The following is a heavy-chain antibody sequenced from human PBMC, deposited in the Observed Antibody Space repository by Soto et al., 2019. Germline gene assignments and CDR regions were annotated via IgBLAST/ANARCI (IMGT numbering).Heavy chain of an antibody. CDR3: AKGRRGYCSGGSCYLYPFEY. CDR1: GFTFSSYA. J-gene: IGHJ4*02. V-gene: IGHV3-23*01. Sequence: EVQLLESGGGLVQPGGSLRLSCAASGFTFSSYAMSWVRQAPGKGLEWVSGISAGGSRTYYADSVKGRFTISRDNSKNTLYLQMNSLRAEDTALYYCAKGRRGYCSGGSCYLYPFEYWGQGSLVTVSS. CDR2: ISAGGSRT. D-gene: IGHD2-15*01.